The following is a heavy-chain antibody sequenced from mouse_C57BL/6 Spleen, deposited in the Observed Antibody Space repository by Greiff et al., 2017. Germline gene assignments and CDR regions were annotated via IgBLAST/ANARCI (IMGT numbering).Heavy chain of an antibody. J-gene: IGHJ4*01. Sequence: VQLKESGPELVKPGASVKISCKASGYSFTGYYMNWVKQSPEKSLEWIGEINPSTGGTTYNQKFKAKATLTVDKSSSTAYMQLKSLTSEDSAVYYCARLGPNAMDYWGQGTSVTVSS. V-gene: IGHV1-42*01. CDR2: INPSTGGT. D-gene: IGHD4-1*01. CDR3: ARLGPNAMDY. CDR1: GYSFTGYY.